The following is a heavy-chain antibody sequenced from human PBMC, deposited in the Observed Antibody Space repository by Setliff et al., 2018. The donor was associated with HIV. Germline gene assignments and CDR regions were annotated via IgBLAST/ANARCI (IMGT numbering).Heavy chain of an antibody. CDR2: MHTSGNT. Sequence: SETLSLTCTSSGDSISGYYWSWIRQPAGKGLEWIGRMHTSGNTNYNPSLMSRVTMSVDTSKNQFSLRLSSVTAADTAVYYCARDQKGYSYGYFDSWGQGTLVTVSS. CDR1: GDSISGYY. CDR3: ARDQKGYSYGYFDS. V-gene: IGHV4-4*07. J-gene: IGHJ4*02. D-gene: IGHD5-18*01.